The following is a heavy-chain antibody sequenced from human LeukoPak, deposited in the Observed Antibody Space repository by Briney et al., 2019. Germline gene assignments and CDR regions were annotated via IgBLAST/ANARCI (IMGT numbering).Heavy chain of an antibody. CDR1: GFTFSSSG. Sequence: PGGSLRLSCAASGFTFSSSGMHCVRQAPGKGLEWVSLISGDGGSTFYADSVKGRFTISRDNSKNSLYLQMNSLRSDDTALYYCARESESSGWYDYWGQGTLVTVSS. J-gene: IGHJ4*02. CDR2: ISGDGGST. CDR3: ARESESSGWYDY. V-gene: IGHV3-43*02. D-gene: IGHD6-19*01.